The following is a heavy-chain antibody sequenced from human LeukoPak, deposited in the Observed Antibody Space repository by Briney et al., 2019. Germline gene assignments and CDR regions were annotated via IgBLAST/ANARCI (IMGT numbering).Heavy chain of an antibody. CDR2: INPNSGGT. V-gene: IGHV1-2*04. CDR1: GCTFTGYY. D-gene: IGHD3-22*01. Sequence: ASVKVSCKASGCTFTGYYMHWVRQAPGQGLEWMGWINPNSGGTNYAQKFQGWVTMTRDTSISTAYMELSRLRSDDTAVYYCARDPSHYYDSSGYYPAYFQHWGQGTLVTVSS. J-gene: IGHJ1*01. CDR3: ARDPSHYYDSSGYYPAYFQH.